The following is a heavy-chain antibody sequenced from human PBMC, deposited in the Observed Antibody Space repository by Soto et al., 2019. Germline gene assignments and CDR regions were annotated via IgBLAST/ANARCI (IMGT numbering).Heavy chain of an antibody. V-gene: IGHV4-39*01. J-gene: IGHJ4*02. Sequence: PSETLSLTCTVSSVSFRRGGYYWGWIRQPPGKGLEWIGSIYDSGTAYYTPSLKSRVTMSVDTSKNQFSLDLNSVTAADTAVYFCARGGPSGYYYYFDSWGQGTQVTVS. CDR1: SVSFRRGGYY. CDR2: IYDSGTA. D-gene: IGHD3-22*01. CDR3: ARGGPSGYYYYFDS.